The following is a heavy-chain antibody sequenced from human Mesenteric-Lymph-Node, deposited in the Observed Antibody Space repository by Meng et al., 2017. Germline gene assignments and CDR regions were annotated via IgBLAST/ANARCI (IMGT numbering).Heavy chain of an antibody. Sequence: SETLSLTCTVSGGSISSGSYYWSWIRQPAGKGLEWIGRIYTSGSTNYNPSLKSRVTISVDTSKNQFSLKLSSVTAADTAVYYCARDSGSYWYFDLWGRGTLVTVSS. D-gene: IGHD3-22*01. J-gene: IGHJ2*01. CDR3: ARDSGSYWYFDL. V-gene: IGHV4-61*02. CDR1: GGSISSGSYY. CDR2: IYTSGST.